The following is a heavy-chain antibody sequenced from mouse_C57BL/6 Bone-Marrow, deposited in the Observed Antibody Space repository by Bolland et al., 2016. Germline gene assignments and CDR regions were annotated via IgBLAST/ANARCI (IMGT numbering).Heavy chain of an antibody. Sequence: NNGGTSYNQKFKGKATLTVDKSSSTAYMELRSLTSEDSAVYYCARRDYGSRLDYWGQGTT. CDR3: ARRDYGSRLDY. J-gene: IGHJ2*01. D-gene: IGHD1-1*01. CDR2: NNGGT. V-gene: IGHV1-26*01.